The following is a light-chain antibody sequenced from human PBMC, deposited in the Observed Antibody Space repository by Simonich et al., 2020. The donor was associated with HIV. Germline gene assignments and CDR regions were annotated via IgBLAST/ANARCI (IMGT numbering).Light chain of an antibody. CDR2: AAS. J-gene: IGKJ1*01. Sequence: DIQMTQSPSTLSASVGARVTITFRASQSISSWLAWYQQKPGKAPKLLIYAASSLQSVVPSRFSGSGSGTDFTLTISSLQPEDFATYYCQQSYSTPWTFGQGTKVEIK. CDR1: QSISSW. CDR3: QQSYSTPWT. V-gene: IGKV1-39*01.